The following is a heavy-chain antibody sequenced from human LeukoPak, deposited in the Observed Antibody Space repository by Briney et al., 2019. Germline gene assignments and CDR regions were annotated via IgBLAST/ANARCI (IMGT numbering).Heavy chain of an antibody. V-gene: IGHV3-23*01. D-gene: IGHD3-22*01. CDR2: ISGSGGST. J-gene: IGHJ4*02. CDR3: ARDYYDSSGYLTYYFDY. Sequence: GGSLRLSCAASGFTFSSYAMSWVRQAPGEGLEWVSAISGSGGSTYYADSVKGRFTISRDNSKNTLYLQMNSLRAEDTAVYYCARDYYDSSGYLTYYFDYWGQGTLVTVSS. CDR1: GFTFSSYA.